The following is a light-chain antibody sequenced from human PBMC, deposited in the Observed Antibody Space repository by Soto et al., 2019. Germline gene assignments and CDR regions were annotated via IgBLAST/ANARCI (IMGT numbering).Light chain of an antibody. CDR1: SSDVGGYNY. J-gene: IGLJ2*01. Sequence: QSALTQPASVSGSPGQSIAISCTGSSSDVGGYNYVSWYQHHPGKAPKLMIYDVTNRPSGVSNRFSGSKSGNTASLTISGLQAEDEADYYCNSYTTSSTYVVFGGGTKVTVL. CDR3: NSYTTSSTYVV. CDR2: DVT. V-gene: IGLV2-14*03.